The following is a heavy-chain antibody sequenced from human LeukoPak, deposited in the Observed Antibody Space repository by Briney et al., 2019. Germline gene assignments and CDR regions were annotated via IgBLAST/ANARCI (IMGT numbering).Heavy chain of an antibody. J-gene: IGHJ4*02. D-gene: IGHD6-13*01. CDR3: ARGAAATSFDY. V-gene: IGHV4-4*08. CDR2: IYTSGST. Sequence: GSLRLSCAASGFIFSSYAMSWVRQAPGKGLEWIGRIYTSGSTNYNPSLKSRVTISVDTSKNQFSLKLSSVTAADTAVYYCARGAAATSFDYWGQGTLVTVSS. CDR1: GFIFSSYA.